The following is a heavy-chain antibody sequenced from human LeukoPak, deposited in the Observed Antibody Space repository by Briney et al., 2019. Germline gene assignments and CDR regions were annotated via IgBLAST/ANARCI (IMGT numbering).Heavy chain of an antibody. D-gene: IGHD2-2*01. CDR3: ANVCSSTSCLPHDAFDI. V-gene: IGHV1-69*04. J-gene: IGHJ3*02. Sequence: GSSVKVSCKASGGTFSSYAISWVRQAPGQGLEWMGRIIPILGIANYAQKFQGRVTITADKSTSTAYMELSSLRSEDTAVYYCANVCSSTSCLPHDAFDIWGQGTMVTVSS. CDR1: GGTFSSYA. CDR2: IIPILGIA.